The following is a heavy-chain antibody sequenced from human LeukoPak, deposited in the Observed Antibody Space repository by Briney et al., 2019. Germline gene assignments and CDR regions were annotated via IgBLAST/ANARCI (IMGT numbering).Heavy chain of an antibody. D-gene: IGHD3-3*01. Sequence: GGSLRLSCAASGFAFSSCPMTWVRQAPGKGLEWVSVISGTGYTIYYADSVKGRFTISRDNSKNTLYLQMNSLRAEDTAIYYCAKKVASGYYPLDYWGQGTLVTVSS. CDR1: GFAFSSCP. J-gene: IGHJ4*02. CDR3: AKKVASGYYPLDY. V-gene: IGHV3-23*01. CDR2: ISGTGYTI.